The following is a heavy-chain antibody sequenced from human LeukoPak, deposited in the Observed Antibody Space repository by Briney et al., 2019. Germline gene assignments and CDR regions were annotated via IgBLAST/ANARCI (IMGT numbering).Heavy chain of an antibody. CDR3: AKLPGYSSSRNY. CDR2: ISGSGGST. D-gene: IGHD6-13*01. J-gene: IGHJ4*02. V-gene: IGHV3-23*01. Sequence: GGSLRLSCAASGFTVSSNYMSWVRQAPGKGLEWVSAISGSGGSTYYADSVKGRFTISRDNSKNTLYLQMNSLRAEDTAVYYCAKLPGYSSSRNYWGQGTLVTVSS. CDR1: GFTVSSNY.